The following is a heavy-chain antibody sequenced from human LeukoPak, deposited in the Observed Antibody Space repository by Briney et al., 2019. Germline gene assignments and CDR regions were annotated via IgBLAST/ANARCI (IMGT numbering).Heavy chain of an antibody. Sequence: PGTSLRLSCAASGFTFSSYGMHWVRQAPGKGLEWVAVIWYDGSNKYYVDSVKGRFTISRDNSKNTLYLQMNSLGAEDTAVYYCAKEDEYYYDSSGYSYFDYWDQGTLVTVSS. CDR3: AKEDEYYYDSSGYSYFDY. CDR2: IWYDGSNK. J-gene: IGHJ4*02. V-gene: IGHV3-33*06. D-gene: IGHD3-22*01. CDR1: GFTFSSYG.